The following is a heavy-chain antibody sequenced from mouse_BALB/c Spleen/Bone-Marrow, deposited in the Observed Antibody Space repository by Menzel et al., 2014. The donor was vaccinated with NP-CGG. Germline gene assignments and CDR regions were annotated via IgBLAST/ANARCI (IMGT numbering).Heavy chain of an antibody. CDR1: GYTFSNYW. J-gene: IGHJ2*01. V-gene: IGHV1-9*01. CDR3: ARASVVPYYFDF. D-gene: IGHD1-1*01. Sequence: QVQLKQSGAELMKPGASVKISCKATGYTFSNYWIDWVKQRPGHGLEWIGEILPGSGTANYNEKFKGKATFTADTSSNTAYMQLSSLTSEGSALYYCARASVVPYYFDFWGQGATLTVSS. CDR2: ILPGSGTA.